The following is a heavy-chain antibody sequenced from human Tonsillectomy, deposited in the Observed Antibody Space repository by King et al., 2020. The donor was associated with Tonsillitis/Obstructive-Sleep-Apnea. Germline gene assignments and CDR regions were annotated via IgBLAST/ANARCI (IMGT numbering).Heavy chain of an antibody. V-gene: IGHV3-23*04. CDR1: GFTFSNYA. D-gene: IGHD6-19*01. J-gene: IGHJ6*03. Sequence: VQLVESGGGLAQPGGSLRLSCAASGFTFSNYAMSWVRQAPGKGLEWVSSISDSGSGTHYGEYVKGRFTISRDNSRKTLYLQMNSLRAEDTAVYYCAGGPAGADYYYMDVWGKGTTVTASS. CDR3: AGGPAGADYYYMDV. CDR2: ISDSGSGT.